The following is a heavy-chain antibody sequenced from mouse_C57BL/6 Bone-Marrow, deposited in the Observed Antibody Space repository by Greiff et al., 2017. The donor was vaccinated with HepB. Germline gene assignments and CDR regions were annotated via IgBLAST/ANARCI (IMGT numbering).Heavy chain of an antibody. J-gene: IGHJ4*01. V-gene: IGHV5-15*01. Sequence: EVQGVESGGGLVQPGGSLKLSCAASGFTFSDYGMAWVRQAPRKGPEWVAFISNLAYSIYYADTVTGRFTISRENAKNTLYLEMSSLRSEDTAMYYCARHHPYGNYSMDYWGQGTSVTVSS. CDR3: ARHHPYGNYSMDY. CDR1: GFTFSDYG. CDR2: ISNLAYSI. D-gene: IGHD2-1*01.